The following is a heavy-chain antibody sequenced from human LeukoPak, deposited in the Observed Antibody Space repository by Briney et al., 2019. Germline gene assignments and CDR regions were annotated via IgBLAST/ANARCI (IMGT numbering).Heavy chain of an antibody. CDR1: GGSISSGGYY. CDR2: IYHSGST. J-gene: IGHJ4*02. CDR3: ASPYSSSWYYFDY. D-gene: IGHD6-13*01. Sequence: SETLSPTCTVSGGSISSGGYYWSWIRQPPGKGLEWIGYIYHSGSTYYNPSLKSRVTISVDRSKNQFSLKLSSVTAADTAVYYCASPYSSSWYYFDYWGQGTLVTVSS. V-gene: IGHV4-30-2*01.